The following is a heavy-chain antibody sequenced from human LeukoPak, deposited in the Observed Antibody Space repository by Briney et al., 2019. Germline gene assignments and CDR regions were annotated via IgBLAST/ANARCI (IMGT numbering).Heavy chain of an antibody. Sequence: PGGSLRLSCAASGFTSSSYEMNWVRQAPGKGLEWVSYISSSGSTIYYADSVKGRFTISRDNAKNSLYLQMNSLRAEDTAVYYCASFYGGGFDYWGQGTLVTVSS. CDR3: ASFYGGGFDY. V-gene: IGHV3-48*03. CDR1: GFTSSSYE. CDR2: ISSSGSTI. J-gene: IGHJ4*02. D-gene: IGHD4-23*01.